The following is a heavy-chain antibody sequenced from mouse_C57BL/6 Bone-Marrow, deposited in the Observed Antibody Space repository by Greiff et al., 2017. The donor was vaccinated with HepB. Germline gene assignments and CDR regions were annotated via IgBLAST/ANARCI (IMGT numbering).Heavy chain of an antibody. CDR1: GYTFTSYW. Sequence: VQLQQPGAELVKPGASVKLSCKASGYTFTSYWMHWVKQRPGRGLEWIGRIDPNSGGTKYNEKFKSKATVTVAKPSSTAYMQLSSLSSEDSAVYYGERSRYYGSRPWFDYWGQGTLVTVSA. CDR2: IDPNSGGT. V-gene: IGHV1-72*01. J-gene: IGHJ3*01. D-gene: IGHD1-1*01. CDR3: ERSRYYGSRPWFDY.